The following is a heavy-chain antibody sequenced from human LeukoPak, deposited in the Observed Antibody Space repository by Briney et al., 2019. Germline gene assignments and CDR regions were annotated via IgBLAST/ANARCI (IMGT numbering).Heavy chain of an antibody. CDR3: ARASMVRGVIIYYFGY. CDR2: INHSGST. V-gene: IGHV4-34*01. D-gene: IGHD3-10*01. Sequence: SETLSLTCAVYGGSFSGYYWSWIRQPPGKGLEWIGEINHSGSTNYNPSLKSRVTISVDTSKNQFSLKLSSVTAADTAVYYCARASMVRGVIIYYFGYWGQGTLVTVSS. J-gene: IGHJ4*02. CDR1: GGSFSGYY.